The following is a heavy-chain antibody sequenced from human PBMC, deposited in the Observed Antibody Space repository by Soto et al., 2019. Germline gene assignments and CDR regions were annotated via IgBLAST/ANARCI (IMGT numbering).Heavy chain of an antibody. CDR2: ISGSGGST. J-gene: IGHJ6*02. V-gene: IGHV3-23*01. Sequence: GGSLRLSCAASGFTFSSYAMSWVRQAPGKGLEWVSAISGSGGSTYYADSVKGRFTISRDNSKNTLYLQMNSLRAEDTAVYYCAKVLGGYCSSTSCYTRQLYYYYGMDVWGQGTTLTV. D-gene: IGHD2-2*02. CDR3: AKVLGGYCSSTSCYTRQLYYYYGMDV. CDR1: GFTFSSYA.